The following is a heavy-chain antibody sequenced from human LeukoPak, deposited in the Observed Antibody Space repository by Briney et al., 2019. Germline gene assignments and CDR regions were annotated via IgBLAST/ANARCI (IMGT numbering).Heavy chain of an antibody. Sequence: GGSLRLSCAASGFTFSTYGMHWVRQAPGKGLEWVAVLSSDGSNKYYADSVKGRFAISRDNSKNTLYLQMNSLRPEDTAVYFCAKGGVSDSGSWYGDYFDYWGQGTLVTASS. J-gene: IGHJ4*02. V-gene: IGHV3-30*18. CDR3: AKGGVSDSGSWYGDYFDY. D-gene: IGHD6-13*01. CDR2: LSSDGSNK. CDR1: GFTFSTYG.